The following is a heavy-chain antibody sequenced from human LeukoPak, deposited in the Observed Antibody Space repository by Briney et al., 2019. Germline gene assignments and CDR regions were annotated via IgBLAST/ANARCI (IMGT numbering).Heavy chain of an antibody. CDR1: GGSLSSSSYY. D-gene: IGHD3-10*01. J-gene: IGHJ4*02. Sequence: KPSETLSLTCTVSGGSLSSSSYYWGWIRQPPGKGLEWIGYIYYSGSTYYNPSLKSRVTISVDTSKNQFSLKLSSVTAADTAVYYCARLDSGSYVGYWGQGTLVTVSS. V-gene: IGHV4-30-4*08. CDR3: ARLDSGSYVGY. CDR2: IYYSGST.